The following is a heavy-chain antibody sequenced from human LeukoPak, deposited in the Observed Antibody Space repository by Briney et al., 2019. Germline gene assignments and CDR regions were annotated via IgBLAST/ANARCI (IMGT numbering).Heavy chain of an antibody. V-gene: IGHV3-30*02. J-gene: IGHJ4*02. CDR3: ARGPGCTSTSCPYYFDY. Sequence: QSGGSLRLSCAASAFTFTNYDFHWVRQAPGKGLEWVAFIRHDGSDKYYADSVKGRFTISRDNSKNILYLQMNSLRPEDTAVYYCARGPGCTSTSCPYYFDYWGQGTLVTVSS. CDR1: AFTFTNYD. CDR2: IRHDGSDK. D-gene: IGHD2-2*01.